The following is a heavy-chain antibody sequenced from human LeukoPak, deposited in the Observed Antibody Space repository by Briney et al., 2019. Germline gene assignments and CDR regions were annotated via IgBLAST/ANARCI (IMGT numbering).Heavy chain of an antibody. D-gene: IGHD3-10*01. Sequence: GGSLRLSCAASGFTFSTYAMSWVRQAPGKGLEWVSAISGSGGSTYYADSVKGRFTISRDNSKNTLYLQMNSLRAEDTAVYYCAKGGGSYYGSGIYFDYWGQGTLVTVSS. CDR2: ISGSGGST. V-gene: IGHV3-23*01. CDR1: GFTFSTYA. J-gene: IGHJ4*02. CDR3: AKGGGSYYGSGIYFDY.